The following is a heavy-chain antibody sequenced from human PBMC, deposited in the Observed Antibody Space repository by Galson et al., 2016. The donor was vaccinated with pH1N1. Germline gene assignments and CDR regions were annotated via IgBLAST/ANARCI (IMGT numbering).Heavy chain of an antibody. CDR2: FCGSGGRI. CDR3: AKEWGWQPDPSPFDS. CDR1: GFTFSSHG. D-gene: IGHD4-23*01. Sequence: SLRLSCAASGFTFSSHGMSWVRQAPGKGLEWVSGFCGSGGRIDYADFVKGRFTISRDNSKSMLYLQMNSLRAEDTAIYYCAKEWGWQPDPSPFDSWGQGTLVTVSS. V-gene: IGHV3-23*01. J-gene: IGHJ4*02.